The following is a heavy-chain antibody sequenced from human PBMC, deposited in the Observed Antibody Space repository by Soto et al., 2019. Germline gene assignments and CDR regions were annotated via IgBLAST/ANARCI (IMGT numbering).Heavy chain of an antibody. D-gene: IGHD2-15*01. CDR3: TRVGARSCSGATCPMAY. V-gene: IGHV4-59*01. J-gene: IGHJ4*02. Sequence: QVQLQESGPGLVKPSETLSLTCTVSADSISNYYWSWIRQPPGKGLEWIGYFSSRGSTNYNPSLKSRVTISVDTSKNQFSLNVSSVTAAATAVYYCTRVGARSCSGATCPMAYWGQGALVTVSS. CDR1: ADSISNYY. CDR2: FSSRGST.